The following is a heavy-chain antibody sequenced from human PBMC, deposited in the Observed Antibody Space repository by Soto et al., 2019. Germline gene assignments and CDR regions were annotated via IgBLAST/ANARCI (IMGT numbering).Heavy chain of an antibody. CDR2: IWYDGSEK. Sequence: ARSLRLSCTASGFTFRSHCMHWVRQAAGKGLEWVGVIWYDGSEKYYADAVKDRFTITRDNSKNTLYLQMNSLRVEDTAVYYCARWADAKRLDYWGQGTPVTVSS. V-gene: IGHV3-33*01. CDR3: ARWADAKRLDY. J-gene: IGHJ4*02. CDR1: GFTFRSHC.